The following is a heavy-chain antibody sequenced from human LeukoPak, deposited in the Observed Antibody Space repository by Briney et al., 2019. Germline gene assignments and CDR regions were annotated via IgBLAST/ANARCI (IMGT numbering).Heavy chain of an antibody. V-gene: IGHV3-48*01. J-gene: IGHJ6*03. CDR2: ISSSSSTI. Sequence: GGSLRLSCAASGFIFSSYSMNWVRQAPGKGLEWVSYISSSSSTIYYADSVKGRFTISRDNAKNSLYLQMSSLRAEDTAVYYCTTDLPNWGDAYYYYMDVWGKGTTVTISS. CDR1: GFIFSSYS. D-gene: IGHD7-27*01. CDR3: TTDLPNWGDAYYYYMDV.